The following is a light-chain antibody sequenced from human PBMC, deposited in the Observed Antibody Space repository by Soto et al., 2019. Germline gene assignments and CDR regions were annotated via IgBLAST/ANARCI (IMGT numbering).Light chain of an antibody. V-gene: IGKV1-17*01. Sequence: DIQMTQSPSSLAASVGDGVTITCRASRIITTFLNWYQQRPGKAPKLLIYAASSLQSGVPSRFSGSGSGTEFTLTISSLQPEDFATYYCQQLNSYPLTFGGGTKVDIK. CDR1: RIITTF. CDR3: QQLNSYPLT. CDR2: AAS. J-gene: IGKJ4*01.